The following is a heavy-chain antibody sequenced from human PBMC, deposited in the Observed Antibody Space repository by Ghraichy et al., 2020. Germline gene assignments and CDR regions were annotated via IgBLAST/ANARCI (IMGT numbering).Heavy chain of an antibody. CDR3: ARHVLGSYAAFDI. Sequence: GGSLRLSCAASGFTFSGYFMSWVRQAPGKGLEGVSYISESSTYTNYADSVKGRFTISRDNAKNSLYLQMNNVRAEDTAVYYCARHVLGSYAAFDIWGQGTMVTVSS. V-gene: IGHV3-11*06. J-gene: IGHJ3*02. CDR2: ISESSTYT. CDR1: GFTFSGYF. D-gene: IGHD3-16*01.